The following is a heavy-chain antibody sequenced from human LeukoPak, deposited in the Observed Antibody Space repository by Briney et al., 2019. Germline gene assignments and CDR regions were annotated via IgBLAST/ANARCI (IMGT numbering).Heavy chain of an antibody. CDR2: IYYSGST. D-gene: IGHD6-19*01. CDR3: ARDSPGAVAGGGPGWFDP. CDR1: GGSISSYY. V-gene: IGHV4-59*01. J-gene: IGHJ5*02. Sequence: PSETLSLTCTVSGGSISSYYWSWIRQPPGKGLEWIGYIYYSGSTNYNPSLKGRVTISVDTSKNQFSLELSSVTAADTAVYYCARDSPGAVAGGGPGWFDPWGQGTLVTVSS.